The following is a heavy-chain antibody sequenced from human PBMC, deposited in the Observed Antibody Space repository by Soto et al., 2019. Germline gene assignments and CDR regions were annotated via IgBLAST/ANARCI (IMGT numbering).Heavy chain of an antibody. D-gene: IGHD3-22*01. V-gene: IGHV3-7*01. CDR1: GFTFSNYW. Sequence: GGSLRLSCAASGFTFSNYWMSWLRRATGKGLEGVADITQEGSEQYDVASVKGRLTISSDNAENSLYLQMGSLRVEDTAVQYWARLVLQDYTSSRWWDYWGQGAPVTVSS. J-gene: IGHJ4*02. CDR3: ARLVLQDYTSSRWWDY. CDR2: ITQEGSEQ.